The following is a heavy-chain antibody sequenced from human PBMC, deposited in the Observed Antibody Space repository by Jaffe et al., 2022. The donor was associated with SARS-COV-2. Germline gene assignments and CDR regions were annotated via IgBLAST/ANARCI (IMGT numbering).Heavy chain of an antibody. J-gene: IGHJ6*02. V-gene: IGHV1-2*06. Sequence: QVQLVQSGAEVKKPGASVKVSCKASGYTFTGYYMHWVRQAPGQGLEWMGRINPNSGGTNYAQKFQGRVTMTRDTSISTAYMELSRLRSDDTAVYYCARLLNYDLGYYYYGMDVWGQGTTVTVSS. CDR3: ARLLNYDLGYYYYGMDV. CDR1: GYTFTGYY. CDR2: INPNSGGT. D-gene: IGHD3-3*01.